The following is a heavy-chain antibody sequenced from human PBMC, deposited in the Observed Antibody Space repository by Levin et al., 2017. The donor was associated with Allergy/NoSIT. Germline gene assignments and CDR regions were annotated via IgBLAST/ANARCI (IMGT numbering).Heavy chain of an antibody. CDR1: GFTVSSNY. D-gene: IGHD6-19*01. Sequence: PGGSLRLSCAASGFTVSSNYMSWVRQAPGKGLEWVSVIYSGGSTYYADSVKGRFTISRDNSKNTLYLQMNSLRAEDTAVYYCARDDRGSGWYPGRYYYYYMDVWGKGTTVTVSS. CDR2: IYSGGST. V-gene: IGHV3-53*01. CDR3: ARDDRGSGWYPGRYYYYYMDV. J-gene: IGHJ6*03.